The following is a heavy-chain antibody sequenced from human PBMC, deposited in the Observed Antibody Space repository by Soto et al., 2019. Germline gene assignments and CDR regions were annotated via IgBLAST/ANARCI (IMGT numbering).Heavy chain of an antibody. CDR1: GGTFSSYT. CDR3: ARDYLSSKPSLSYFDY. CDR2: IIPILGIA. V-gene: IGHV1-69*04. D-gene: IGHD4-4*01. J-gene: IGHJ4*02. Sequence: ASVKVSCKASGGTFSSYTISWVRQAPGQGLEWMGRIIPILGIANYAQKFQGRVTITADKSTSTAYMELSSLRSEDAAIYYCARDYLSSKPSLSYFDYWGQGALVTVSS.